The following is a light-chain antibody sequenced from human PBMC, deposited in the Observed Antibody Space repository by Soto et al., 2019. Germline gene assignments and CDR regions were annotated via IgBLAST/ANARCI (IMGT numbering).Light chain of an antibody. CDR1: QSISSN. J-gene: IGKJ2*01. CDR3: QQSYSTPRT. V-gene: IGKV1-39*01. Sequence: DIQMTQSPYSLSASVGDRVTITCRASQSISSNLNWYQQKPGKAPKLLIYGASSLQSGVPSRFSGSGSGTDFTLIIGSLQPEDFATYYCQQSYSTPRTFGQGTKLEIK. CDR2: GAS.